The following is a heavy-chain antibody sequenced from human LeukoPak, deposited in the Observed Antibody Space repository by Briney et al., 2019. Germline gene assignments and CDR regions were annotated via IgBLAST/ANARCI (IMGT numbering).Heavy chain of an antibody. Sequence: SETLSLTCTVSGGSISSSSYYWGWIRQPPGKGLEWIGSIYYSGSTYYNPSLKSRVTISVDTSKNQFSLKLSSVTAADTAVYYCAREDYDSSGYDYWGQGTLVTVSS. D-gene: IGHD3-22*01. CDR2: IYYSGST. V-gene: IGHV4-39*07. CDR3: AREDYDSSGYDY. CDR1: GGSISSSSYY. J-gene: IGHJ4*02.